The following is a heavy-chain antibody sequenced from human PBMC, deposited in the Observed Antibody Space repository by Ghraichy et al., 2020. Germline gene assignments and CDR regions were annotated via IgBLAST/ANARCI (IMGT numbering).Heavy chain of an antibody. CDR1: GFTFSSYA. V-gene: IGHV3-23*01. D-gene: IGHD3-10*01. CDR2: ISGSGGST. Sequence: GGSLRLSCAASGFTFSSYAMSWVRQAPGKRLEWVSAISGSGGSTYYADSVKGRFTISRDNSKNTLYLQMNSLRAEDTAVYYCAKDRSYYYGSGYYAFDIWGQGTMVTVSS. J-gene: IGHJ3*02. CDR3: AKDRSYYYGSGYYAFDI.